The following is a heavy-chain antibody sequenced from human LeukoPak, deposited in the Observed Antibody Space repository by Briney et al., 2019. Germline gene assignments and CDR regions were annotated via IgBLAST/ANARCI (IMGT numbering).Heavy chain of an antibody. V-gene: IGHV1-18*01. J-gene: IGHJ4*02. CDR2: ISAYNGNT. CDR3: ARALCSSTSCPMGY. Sequence: ASVKVSCRASGYTFTSYGISWVRQAPGQGLEWMGWISAYNGNTNYAQKLQGRVTMTTDTSTSTAYMELRSLRSDDTAVYYCARALCSSTSCPMGYWGQGTLDTVSS. D-gene: IGHD2-2*01. CDR1: GYTFTSYG.